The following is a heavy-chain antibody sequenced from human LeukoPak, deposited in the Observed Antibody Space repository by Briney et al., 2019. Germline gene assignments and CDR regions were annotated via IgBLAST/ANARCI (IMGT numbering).Heavy chain of an antibody. Sequence: SETLSLTCAVYGGSFSGYYWSWIRQPPGKGLEWIGEINHSGSTNYNPSLKSRVTISVDTSKNQFSLKLSSVTAADTAVYYCARYMSIAALDYFDYWGQGTLVTVSS. D-gene: IGHD6-6*01. CDR1: GGSFSGYY. V-gene: IGHV4-34*01. J-gene: IGHJ4*02. CDR3: ARYMSIAALDYFDY. CDR2: INHSGST.